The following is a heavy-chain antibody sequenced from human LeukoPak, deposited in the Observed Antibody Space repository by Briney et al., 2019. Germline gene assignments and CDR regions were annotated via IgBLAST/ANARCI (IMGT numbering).Heavy chain of an antibody. J-gene: IGHJ6*02. V-gene: IGHV4-39*01. CDR3: ARLAAAGSTYYGMDV. CDR2: IYYSGDT. D-gene: IGHD6-13*01. CDR1: GGSISSSSHY. Sequence: SETLSLTCTVSGGSISSSSHYWGWIRQPPGKGLEWIGSIYYSGDTYYNPSLKSRVTTSVDTSKSQFSLGLSSVTAADTAVYYCARLAAAGSTYYGMDVWGQGTTVTVSS.